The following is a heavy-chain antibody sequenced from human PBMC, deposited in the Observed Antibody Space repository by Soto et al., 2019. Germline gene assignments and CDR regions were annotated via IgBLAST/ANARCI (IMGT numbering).Heavy chain of an antibody. CDR1: GFTFSSYV. V-gene: IGHV3-30*18. CDR3: AKDGYSSGWYSYFDY. CDR2: ISYDGSNK. J-gene: IGHJ4*02. Sequence: QVQLVESGGGVVQPGRSLRLSCAASGFTFSSYVMNWVRQAPGKGLEWVAVISYDGSNKYYEDSVKGRFTISRDNSKNTLYLQMNSLRAEDTAVYYCAKDGYSSGWYSYFDYWGQGTLVTVSS. D-gene: IGHD6-19*01.